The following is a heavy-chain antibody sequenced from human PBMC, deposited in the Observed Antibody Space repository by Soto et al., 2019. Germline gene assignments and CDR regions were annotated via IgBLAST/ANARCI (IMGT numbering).Heavy chain of an antibody. CDR2: IYYSGST. D-gene: IGHD2-15*01. CDR3: ARRRGYCSGGSCYPLGWFDP. J-gene: IGHJ5*02. V-gene: IGHV4-39*01. Sequence: PSETLSLTCTVSAGSISSSSYYWGWIRQPPGKGLEWIGSIYYSGSTYYNPSLKSRVTISVDTSKNQFSLKLSSVTAADTAVYYCARRRGYCSGGSCYPLGWFDPWGQGTLVTVSS. CDR1: AGSISSSSYY.